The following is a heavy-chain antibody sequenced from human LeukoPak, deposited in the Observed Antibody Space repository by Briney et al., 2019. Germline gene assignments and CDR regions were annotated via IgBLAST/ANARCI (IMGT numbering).Heavy chain of an antibody. V-gene: IGHV1-18*01. CDR3: ARRYYSSTSCYRQLEY. CDR2: ISAYNGNT. Sequence: ASVKVSCKASGYTFTSYGISWVRQAPGQGLEWMGWISAYNGNTNYAQKLQGRVTMTTDTSTSTAYMELRSLRSDDTAVYYCARRYYSSTSCYRQLEYWGQGTLVTVSS. CDR1: GYTFTSYG. D-gene: IGHD2-2*01. J-gene: IGHJ4*02.